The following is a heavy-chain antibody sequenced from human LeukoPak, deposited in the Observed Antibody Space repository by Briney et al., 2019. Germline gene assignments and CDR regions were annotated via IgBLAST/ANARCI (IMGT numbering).Heavy chain of an antibody. D-gene: IGHD5-24*01. CDR2: IYISGST. Sequence: SETLSLTCTVSGASITTYYWGWIRQPAGKGLEWIGRIYISGSTSYNPSLKSRVTMSLDTSKNQFSLNLSSVTAADTAVYYCARGGERWLQPFDYWGQGTLVTVSS. V-gene: IGHV4-4*07. J-gene: IGHJ4*02. CDR3: ARGGERWLQPFDY. CDR1: GASITTYY.